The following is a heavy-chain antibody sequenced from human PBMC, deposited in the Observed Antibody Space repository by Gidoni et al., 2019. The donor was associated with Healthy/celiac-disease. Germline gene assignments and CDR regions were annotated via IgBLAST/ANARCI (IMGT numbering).Heavy chain of an antibody. CDR1: GFTFSSYG. CDR3: AKGGVGTGGPKIDY. V-gene: IGHV3-30*02. J-gene: IGHJ4*02. D-gene: IGHD3-10*01. Sequence: QVQLVESGGGVVQPGGSLRLSCAASGFTFSSYGMHWVRQAPGKGLEWVAFIRYDGSNKYYADSVKGRFTISRDNSKNTLYLQMNSLRAEDTAVYYCAKGGVGTGGPKIDYWGQGTLVTVSS. CDR2: IRYDGSNK.